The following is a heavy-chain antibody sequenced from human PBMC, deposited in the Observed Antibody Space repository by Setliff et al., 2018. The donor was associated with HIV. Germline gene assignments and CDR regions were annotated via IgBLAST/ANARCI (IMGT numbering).Heavy chain of an antibody. Sequence: ASVKVPCKSSGGTLSNYVITWVRPAPRKGLEWMGMIIPMYNIPSYAQKFQGRVTFTTNESTSTAYMELSSLSSEDTAVYYCARDQTGVAAAAFGGGSAWSYEVFDIWGQGTMVTVSS. CDR1: GGTLSNYV. CDR2: IIPMYNIP. CDR3: ARDQTGVAAAAFGGGSAWSYEVFDI. D-gene: IGHD6-13*01. J-gene: IGHJ3*02. V-gene: IGHV1-69*05.